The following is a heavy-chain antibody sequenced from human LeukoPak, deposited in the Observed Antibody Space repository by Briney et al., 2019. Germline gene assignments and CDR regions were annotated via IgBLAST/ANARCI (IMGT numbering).Heavy chain of an antibody. CDR3: ARDGEDYYDSSGYYFFDY. D-gene: IGHD3-22*01. CDR1: GGSISSYY. V-gene: IGHV4-59*12. CDR2: ISDIGSI. J-gene: IGHJ4*02. Sequence: PSETLSLTCTVSGGSISSYYWNWIRQPPGKGLEWIAYISDIGSINYNPSLKSRVTMSVDTSKNQFSLKLSSVTAADTAVYYCARDGEDYYDSSGYYFFDYWGQGTLVTVSS.